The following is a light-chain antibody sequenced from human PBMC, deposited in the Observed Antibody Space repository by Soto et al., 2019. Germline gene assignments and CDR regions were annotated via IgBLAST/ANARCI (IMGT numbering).Light chain of an antibody. CDR3: QQYKTSLYS. CDR2: KAS. Sequence: DIQMTQSPSTLSASVGDRVTITCRASQSISSWLAWYQQKPGKAPKLLIYKASSLESGVPSRFSGSGSGTEFTLTISSLQPDDFATYYCQQYKTSLYSFGQGTKVDIK. J-gene: IGKJ2*01. CDR1: QSISSW. V-gene: IGKV1-5*03.